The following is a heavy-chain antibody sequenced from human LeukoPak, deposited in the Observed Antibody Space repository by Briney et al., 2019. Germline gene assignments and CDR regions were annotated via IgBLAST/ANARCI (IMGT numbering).Heavy chain of an antibody. CDR3: ARANTYYYDSSGYSVDY. Sequence: GGSLRVSCAASGFTFSSYWMHWVRQAPGKGLVWVSRINSDGSSTSYADSVKGRFTFSRDNAKNTLSLQMDSLRAGDTAVYYCARANTYYYDSSGYSVDYWGQGTLVTVSS. CDR1: GFTFSSYW. J-gene: IGHJ4*02. V-gene: IGHV3-74*01. D-gene: IGHD3-22*01. CDR2: INSDGSST.